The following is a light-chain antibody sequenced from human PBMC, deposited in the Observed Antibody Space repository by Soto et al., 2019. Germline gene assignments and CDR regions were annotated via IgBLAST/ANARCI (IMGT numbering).Light chain of an antibody. CDR3: QQANSLPPT. V-gene: IGKV1-39*01. CDR2: AAS. CDR1: QSISSY. Sequence: DIQMTQSPSSLSASVGDRVTITCRASQSISSYLNWYQQKPGKAPKLLIYAASSLQSGVPSRFSGSGSGTDFTLTISSLQPEDFATYYCQQANSLPPTFGQGTRLEIK. J-gene: IGKJ5*01.